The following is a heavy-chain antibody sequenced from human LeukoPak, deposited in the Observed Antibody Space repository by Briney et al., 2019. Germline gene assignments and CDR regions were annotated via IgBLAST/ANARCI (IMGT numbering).Heavy chain of an antibody. D-gene: IGHD3-10*01. CDR2: ISSSSSYI. CDR3: ARGRESHGSGSYYKGYYYYGMDV. CDR1: GFTFSSYS. Sequence: GGSLRLSCAASGFTFSSYSMNWVRQAPGKGLEWVSSISSSSSYIYYADSVKGRFTISRDNAKNSLYLQMNSLRAEDTAVYYCARGRESHGSGSYYKGYYYYGMDVWGQGTTVTVSS. V-gene: IGHV3-21*01. J-gene: IGHJ6*02.